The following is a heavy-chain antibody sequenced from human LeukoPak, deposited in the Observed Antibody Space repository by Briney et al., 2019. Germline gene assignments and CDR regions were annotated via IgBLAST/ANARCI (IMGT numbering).Heavy chain of an antibody. CDR1: GFTFSGYW. CDR3: ARESTAGYNSSWYGFRN. J-gene: IGHJ1*01. D-gene: IGHD6-13*01. Sequence: GGSLRLSCAASGFTFSGYWMSWVRQAPGKGLEWVANINQEGSEKYYVDSVKGRFTISRDNAKNSLFLQMGSLRVEDTAVYYCARESTAGYNSSWYGFRNWGQGTLVSVSA. CDR2: INQEGSEK. V-gene: IGHV3-7*01.